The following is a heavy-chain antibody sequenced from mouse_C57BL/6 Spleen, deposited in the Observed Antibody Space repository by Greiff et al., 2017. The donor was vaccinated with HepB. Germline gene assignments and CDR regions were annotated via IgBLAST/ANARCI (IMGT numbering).Heavy chain of an antibody. V-gene: IGHV1-74*01. J-gene: IGHJ1*03. CDR3: AICRGSSLWYFDV. CDR1: GYTFTSYW. Sequence: QVQLQQPGAELVKPGASVKVSCKASGYTFTSYWMHWVKQRPGQGLEWIGRIHPSDSDTNYNQKFKGKATLTVDKSSSTAYMQLSRLTSEDSAVYYCAICRGSSLWYFDVWGTGTTVTVSS. D-gene: IGHD1-1*01. CDR2: IHPSDSDT.